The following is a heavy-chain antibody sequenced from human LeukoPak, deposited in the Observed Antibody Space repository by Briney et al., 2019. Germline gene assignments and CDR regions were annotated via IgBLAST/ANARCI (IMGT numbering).Heavy chain of an antibody. CDR3: ARGYWYLVY. CDR1: GGSFSGYY. J-gene: IGHJ4*02. Sequence: SETLSLTCAVYGGSFSGYYWSWIRQPPGKGLEWIGEINHSGSTNYNPSLKSRVPISVDTSKNQFSLKLSSVTAADTAVYYCARGYWYLVYWGQGTLVTVSS. CDR2: INHSGST. V-gene: IGHV4-34*01. D-gene: IGHD2-8*02.